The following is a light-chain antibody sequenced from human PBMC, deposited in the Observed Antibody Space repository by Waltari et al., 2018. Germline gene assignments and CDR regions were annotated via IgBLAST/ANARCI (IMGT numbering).Light chain of an antibody. CDR2: EAS. Sequence: EIVLTQYPGTLSLSPGENATLSCRASQNIGRYLVWYQQKPGQAPRLLIYEASRRATGIPDRFSGSGSGTDFSLTISRLEPEDFAIYYCQNHERLPATFGQGTKVEIK. CDR1: QNIGRY. CDR3: QNHERLPAT. V-gene: IGKV3-20*01. J-gene: IGKJ1*01.